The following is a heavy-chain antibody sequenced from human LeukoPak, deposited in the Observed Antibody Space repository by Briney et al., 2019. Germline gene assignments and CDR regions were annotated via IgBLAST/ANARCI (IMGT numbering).Heavy chain of an antibody. D-gene: IGHD6-13*01. J-gene: IGHJ3*02. V-gene: IGHV3-30*02. CDR2: IRYDGSNK. Sequence: GGSLRLSCAASGFTFSSYAMHWVRQAPGKGLEWVAFIRYDGSNKYYADSVKGRFTISRDNAKNSLYLQMNSLRAEDTAVYYCASRIRTIAAAGTAHDAFDIWGQGTMVTVSS. CDR3: ASRIRTIAAAGTAHDAFDI. CDR1: GFTFSSYA.